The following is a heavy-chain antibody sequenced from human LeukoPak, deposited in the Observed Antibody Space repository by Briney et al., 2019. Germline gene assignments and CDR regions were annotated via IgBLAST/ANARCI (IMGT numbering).Heavy chain of an antibody. CDR1: GGPISSYY. V-gene: IGHV4-4*07. Sequence: SSETLSLTCTVSGGPISSYYWSWIRQPAGKGLEWIGRIYTSGSTSYNPSLKSRVTISVDKPKNQFSLKLSSVTAADTAVYYCARVVTNLYDAFDIWGQGTMVTVSS. D-gene: IGHD5-18*01. CDR2: IYTSGST. CDR3: ARVVTNLYDAFDI. J-gene: IGHJ3*02.